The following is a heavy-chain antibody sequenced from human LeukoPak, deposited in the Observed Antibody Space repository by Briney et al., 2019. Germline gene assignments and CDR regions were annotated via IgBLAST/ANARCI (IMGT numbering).Heavy chain of an antibody. D-gene: IGHD3-10*01. CDR1: GGSISSGDYY. CDR2: IYYSGST. J-gene: IGHJ5*02. V-gene: IGHV4-30-4*01. CDR3: ARGDGSGSRSWFDP. Sequence: SQTLSLTCTVSGGSISSGDYYWSWIRQPPGKGLEWIVYIYYSGSTYYNPSLKSRVTISVDTSKNQFSLKLSSVTAADTAVYYCARGDGSGSRSWFDPWGQGTLVTVSS.